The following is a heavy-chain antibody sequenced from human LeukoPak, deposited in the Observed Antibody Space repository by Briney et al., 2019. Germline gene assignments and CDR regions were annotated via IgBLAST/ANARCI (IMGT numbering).Heavy chain of an antibody. CDR2: MYNSGST. J-gene: IGHJ3*02. CDR3: AGALIVVVVAATYDVFDI. V-gene: IGHV4-39*07. Sequence: PSETLSLTCTVSGGSISSSDYFWGWIRQPPGKGLEWIGSMYNSGSTYYNPSLKSRVTISVDTSKNHFSLKLSSVTAADTAVYYCAGALIVVVVAATYDVFDIWGQGTMVTVSS. D-gene: IGHD2-15*01. CDR1: GGSISSSDYF.